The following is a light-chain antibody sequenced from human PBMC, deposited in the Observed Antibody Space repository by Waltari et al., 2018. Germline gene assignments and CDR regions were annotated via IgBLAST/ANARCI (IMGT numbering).Light chain of an antibody. CDR2: EVT. Sequence: QSALPQPPSASGSPGQSITISCPAISTDVEGSDLVFRYHQHPGKAPKLLIYEVTKRPSGVPDRFSGSKSDNTASLAVSGLQAEDEADYYCSSYAGGSSLMFGGGTKLTVL. J-gene: IGLJ3*02. CDR3: SSYAGGSSLM. CDR1: STDVEGSDL. V-gene: IGLV2-8*01.